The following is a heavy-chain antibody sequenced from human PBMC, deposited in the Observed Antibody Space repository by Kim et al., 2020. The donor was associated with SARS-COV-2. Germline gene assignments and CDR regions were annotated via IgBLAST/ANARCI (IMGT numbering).Heavy chain of an antibody. CDR1: GVPVTSYY. CDR2: MSSDGTG. Sequence: SETLSLTCSVSGVPVTSYYWSWIRQSPGKGLQWLGFMSSDGTGSYNPSLMSRVSLSLDNSKNQISLRLSSVTASDTAVYYCARRGDEYHYSSVCYFDHWG. CDR3: ARRGDEYHYSSVCYFDH. D-gene: IGHD3-10*01. V-gene: IGHV4-59*08. J-gene: IGHJ4*01.